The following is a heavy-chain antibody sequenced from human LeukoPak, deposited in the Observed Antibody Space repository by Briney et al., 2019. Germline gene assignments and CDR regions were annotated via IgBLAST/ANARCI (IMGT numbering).Heavy chain of an antibody. J-gene: IGHJ3*02. Sequence: PGGSLRLSCAASGFTFSSYAMTWVHQAPGKGLEWVSTISGSGDSTYYADSVKGRFTISRDNSKNTLYLQMNSLRAEDAALYYCAKGGRVGTAGDAFDIWGQGTMVSVSS. D-gene: IGHD1-26*01. CDR1: GFTFSSYA. CDR2: ISGSGDST. V-gene: IGHV3-23*01. CDR3: AKGGRVGTAGDAFDI.